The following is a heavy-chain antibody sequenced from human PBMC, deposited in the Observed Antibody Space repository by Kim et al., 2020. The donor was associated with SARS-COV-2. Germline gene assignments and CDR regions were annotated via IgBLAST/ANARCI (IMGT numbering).Heavy chain of an antibody. J-gene: IGHJ5*02. Sequence: GGSLRLSCVVSGQSLSDSIIHWVRQALGKGLEWVALISHDETNKNYGDSVKGRITISRDTSKNTVYLEMNNLRHEDTAMYYCARESGSSGHAGWFDPWGHGTLVTVSS. CDR3: ARESGSSGHAGWFDP. D-gene: IGHD3-22*01. V-gene: IGHV3-30*03. CDR1: GQSLSDSI. CDR2: ISHDETNK.